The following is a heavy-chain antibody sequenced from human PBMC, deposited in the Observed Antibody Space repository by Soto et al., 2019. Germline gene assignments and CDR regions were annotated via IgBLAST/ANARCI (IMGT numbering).Heavy chain of an antibody. CDR1: GLTFSNHA. J-gene: IGHJ3*02. CDR2: ISGSSVRT. Sequence: EVQLLESGGGLVQPGGSLRLSCAASGLTFSNHALTWVRQAPGKGLEWVSAISGSSVRTEYADSVKGRFTISRDNSKNTLYLQMNSLRAEDTAVYYCAKDPNGDHIGAFDMWGQGTMVTISS. CDR3: AKDPNGDHIGAFDM. V-gene: IGHV3-23*01. D-gene: IGHD4-17*01.